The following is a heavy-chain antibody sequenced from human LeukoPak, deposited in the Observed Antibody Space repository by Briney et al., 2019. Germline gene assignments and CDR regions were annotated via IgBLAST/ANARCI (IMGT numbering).Heavy chain of an antibody. D-gene: IGHD6-6*01. CDR3: ARHGDLVNEFDY. J-gene: IGHJ4*02. Sequence: SETLSLTCTVSGGSISSFFWSWIRQPPGKGLEWIGYIYYSGSTNHNPSLKSRVTISVDTSKNQFSLKLSSVTAADTAVYYCARHGDLVNEFDYWGQGVLVTVSS. CDR1: GGSISSFF. CDR2: IYYSGST. V-gene: IGHV4-59*08.